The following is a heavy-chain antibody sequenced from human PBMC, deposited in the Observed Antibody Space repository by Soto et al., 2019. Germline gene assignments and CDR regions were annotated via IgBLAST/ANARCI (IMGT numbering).Heavy chain of an antibody. CDR1: GGSISNFY. Sequence: SETLSLTCTVSGGSISNFYWSWIRQPPGKGLEWIGYVYYTGSTSYNPSLKRRVTFSADSSRGQFSLKMSSVTAADTALYYCARVERGTATTVVDAFDIWGPGTMVTVSS. J-gene: IGHJ3*02. CDR2: VYYTGST. CDR3: ARVERGTATTVVDAFDI. V-gene: IGHV4-59*12. D-gene: IGHD1-1*01.